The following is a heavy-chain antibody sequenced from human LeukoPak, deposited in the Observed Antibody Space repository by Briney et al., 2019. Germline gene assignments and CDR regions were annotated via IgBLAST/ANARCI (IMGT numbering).Heavy chain of an antibody. CDR3: AKDMDIVVVPAARVFDY. CDR2: ISGSGGST. D-gene: IGHD2-2*03. CDR1: GFTFSSYA. J-gene: IGHJ4*02. Sequence: GGSLRLSCAASGFTFSSYAMSWFCQAPGKGLEWVSAISGSGGSTYYADSVKGRFTISRDNSNNTLYLQMNSLRAEDTAVYYCAKDMDIVVVPAARVFDYWGQGTLVTVSS. V-gene: IGHV3-23*01.